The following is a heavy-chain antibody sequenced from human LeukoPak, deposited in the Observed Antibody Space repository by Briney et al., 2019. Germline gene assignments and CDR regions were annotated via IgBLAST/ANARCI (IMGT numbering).Heavy chain of an antibody. CDR2: INHSGST. CDR3: ARGRNIVVVPAGRPPSGMDV. CDR1: GGSFSGYY. Sequence: SETLSLTCAVYGGSFSGYYWSWIRQPPGKGLEWSGEINHSGSTNYNPSLTSSVTISVDASKNQFSLKLSSVTAADPAVYYCARGRNIVVVPAGRPPSGMDVWGKGTTVTVSS. J-gene: IGHJ6*04. V-gene: IGHV4-34*01. D-gene: IGHD2-2*01.